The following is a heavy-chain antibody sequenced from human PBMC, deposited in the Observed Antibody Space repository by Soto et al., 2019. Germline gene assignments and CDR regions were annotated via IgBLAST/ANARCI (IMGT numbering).Heavy chain of an antibody. D-gene: IGHD5-12*01. CDR1: GYTFFTYD. CDR3: ARHHGPTTSENWFDP. V-gene: IGHV1-18*01. CDR2: ISTYSGDT. Sequence: QVHLVQSGVEVKTPGASVKVSCQASGYTFFTYDISWVRQAPGQGLEWMGWISTYSGDTKYAQKFQGIVTMTTDTSTPTAYLELRSLRSADTSVYYCARHHGPTTSENWFDPWGQGTLVPVSS. J-gene: IGHJ5*02.